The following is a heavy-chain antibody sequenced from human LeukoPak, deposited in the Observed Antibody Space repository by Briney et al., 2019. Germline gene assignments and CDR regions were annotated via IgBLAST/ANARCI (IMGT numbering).Heavy chain of an antibody. V-gene: IGHV1-69*05. D-gene: IGHD5-24*01. CDR3: ARSDVEMATITYFDY. CDR1: GGTFSSYA. CDR2: IIPNFGTA. J-gene: IGHJ4*02. Sequence: SVKVSCKASGGTFSSYAISWVRQAPGQGLEWMGGIIPNFGTANYAQKFQGRVTITTDESTSTAYMELSSLRSEDTAVYYCARSDVEMATITYFDYWGQGTLVTVSS.